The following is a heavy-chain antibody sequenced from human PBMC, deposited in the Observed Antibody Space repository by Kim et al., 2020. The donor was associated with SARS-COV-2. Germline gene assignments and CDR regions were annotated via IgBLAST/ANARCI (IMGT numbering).Heavy chain of an antibody. J-gene: IGHJ4*01. D-gene: IGHD3-16*01. Sequence: NPSLKSRVTLSVHTSKNQFSRKLTSVTAADTAMYYCARVAYDSGGSYYFDFWGHGTLVIVSS. V-gene: IGHV4-39*07. CDR3: ARVAYDSGGSYYFDF.